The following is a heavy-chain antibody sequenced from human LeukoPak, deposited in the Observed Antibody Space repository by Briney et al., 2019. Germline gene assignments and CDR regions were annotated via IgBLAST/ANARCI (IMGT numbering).Heavy chain of an antibody. J-gene: IGHJ4*02. CDR3: ARISYCSSTSCYGVDY. Sequence: ASVTVSCKASGYTFTSYGISWVRQAPGQGLEGMGWISAYNGNTNYAQKLQGRVTMTTDTSTSTAYMELRSLRSDGTAVYYCARISYCSSTSCYGVDYWGQGTLVTVSS. V-gene: IGHV1-18*01. CDR1: GYTFTSYG. CDR2: ISAYNGNT. D-gene: IGHD2-2*01.